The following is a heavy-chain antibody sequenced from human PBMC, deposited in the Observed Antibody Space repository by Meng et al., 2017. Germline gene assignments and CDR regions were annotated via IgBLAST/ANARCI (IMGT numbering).Heavy chain of an antibody. Sequence: GQLVQFGPEVKKPGASVKLSCKPSGYTFAAYWIHWLRQAPGQGLEWMGRIDPNNDHTQYAQNFQGRVTMTSDTSISTVYMELNGLRSDDTAVYYCARDEDISAAGKLFGDYWGQGTLVTVSS. D-gene: IGHD6-13*01. CDR3: ARDEDISAAGKLFGDY. CDR2: IDPNNDHT. CDR1: GYTFAAYW. J-gene: IGHJ4*02. V-gene: IGHV1-2*06.